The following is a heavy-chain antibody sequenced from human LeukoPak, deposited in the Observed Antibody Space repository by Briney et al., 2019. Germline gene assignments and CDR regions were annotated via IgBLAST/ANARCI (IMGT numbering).Heavy chain of an antibody. Sequence: RGSLRLSCAPSGFTFSSYWMHWVRHAPGKGLVWVSRINSDGSTTSYADSVKGRFTISRDNAKNTLYLQMNSLRAEDTAVYYCARDTADDAFDIWGQGTMVTVSS. CDR2: INSDGSTT. CDR3: ARDTADDAFDI. J-gene: IGHJ3*02. CDR1: GFTFSSYW. V-gene: IGHV3-74*01.